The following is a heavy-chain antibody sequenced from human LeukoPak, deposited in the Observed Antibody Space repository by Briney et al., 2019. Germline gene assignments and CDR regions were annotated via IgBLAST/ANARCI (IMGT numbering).Heavy chain of an antibody. J-gene: IGHJ3*02. CDR2: IGIAGET. V-gene: IGHV3-13*04. D-gene: IGHD5-12*01. Sequence: GGPLSLSCTASSLPHNPYDMHGPREPTGKGLEWVSAIGIAGETYYPGSVKGRFTISRENAKNSLFLQMNSLRAGDTAVYYCARGYVHAFDIWGQGTMVTVSS. CDR1: SLPHNPYD. CDR3: ARGYVHAFDI.